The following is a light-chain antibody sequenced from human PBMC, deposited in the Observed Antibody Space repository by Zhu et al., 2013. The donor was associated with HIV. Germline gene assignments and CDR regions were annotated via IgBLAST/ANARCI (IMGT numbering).Light chain of an antibody. J-gene: IGKJ4*01. Sequence: EIVLTQSPGTLSLSPGERATVSCRGSQTMKSGHLAWYQQKPGQAPRLLIYGASSRATGIPDRFSGSGSGTDFTLTISSLEPEDFAIYYCQLRSTWPPARLTFGGGTKVEIK. V-gene: IGKV3D-20*02. CDR3: QLRSTWPPARLT. CDR2: GAS. CDR1: QTMKSGH.